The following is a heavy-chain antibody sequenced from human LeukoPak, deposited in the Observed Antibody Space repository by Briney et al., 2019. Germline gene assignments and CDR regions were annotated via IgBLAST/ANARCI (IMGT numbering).Heavy chain of an antibody. CDR1: GGSFSGYY. D-gene: IGHD2-2*01. J-gene: IGHJ4*02. CDR2: INHSGST. Sequence: SETLSLTCAVYGGSFSGYYWSWIRQPPGKGLEWIGEINHSGSTNHNPSLKSRVTISVDTSKNQFSLKLSSVTAADTAVYYCARGADCSSTSCPYYFDYWGQGTLVTVSS. CDR3: ARGADCSSTSCPYYFDY. V-gene: IGHV4-34*01.